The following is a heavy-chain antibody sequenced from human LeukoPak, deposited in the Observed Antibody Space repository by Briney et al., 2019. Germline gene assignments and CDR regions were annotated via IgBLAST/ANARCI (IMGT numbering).Heavy chain of an antibody. CDR3: ARAPYASSNIKVPFDV. J-gene: IGHJ6*04. V-gene: IGHV1-46*01. D-gene: IGHD3-22*01. CDR1: GYTFTNYY. CDR2: IDASAGST. Sequence: ASVNVSCKASGYTFTNYYMHWVRQAPGQGLEWMGVIDASAGSTTYAQKFQGRVTMTRATATSTVYMELSSLRSEDTAVYYCARAPYASSNIKVPFDVWGKGTTVTVSS.